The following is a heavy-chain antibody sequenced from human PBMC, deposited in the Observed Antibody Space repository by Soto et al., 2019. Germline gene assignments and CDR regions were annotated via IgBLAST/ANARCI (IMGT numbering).Heavy chain of an antibody. D-gene: IGHD4-17*01. V-gene: IGHV4-34*01. Sequence: QVQLQQWGAGLLKPSETLSLTCAVYGGSFSGYYWSWIRQPPVKGLEWIGEINHSGSTNYNPSLKSRVTISVDTSKNQFSLKLSSVTAADTAVYYCARVQTTAIYSLFFDYWGQGTLVTVSS. CDR1: GGSFSGYY. CDR2: INHSGST. CDR3: ARVQTTAIYSLFFDY. J-gene: IGHJ4*02.